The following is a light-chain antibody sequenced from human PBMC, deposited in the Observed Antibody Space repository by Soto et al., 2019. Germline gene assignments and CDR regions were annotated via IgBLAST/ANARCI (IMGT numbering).Light chain of an antibody. V-gene: IGKV3-20*01. CDR1: QSVSSTY. CDR3: QHYGSSLIFT. CDR2: GAS. Sequence: EIVLTQSPGTLSLSPGERATLSCRASQSVSSTYLAWYQQKPGQAPRLLIFGASSRATGIPDRFSGSGSGTDFTLTISRLEPEDFAVYYCQHYGSSLIFTCGPGTKVDLK. J-gene: IGKJ3*01.